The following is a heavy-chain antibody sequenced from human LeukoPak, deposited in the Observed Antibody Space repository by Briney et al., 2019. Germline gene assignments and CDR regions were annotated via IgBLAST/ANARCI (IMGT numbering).Heavy chain of an antibody. CDR2: IYPGDSDT. Sequence: GESLKISCKGSGYSFTSYWIGWVRQMPGKGLEWMGIIYPGDSDTRYSPSFQGQVTISADKSISTAYLQWSSLKASDTAMYYCARGYGDSAFRHYYYYMDVWGKGTTVTVSS. CDR1: GYSFTSYW. J-gene: IGHJ6*03. D-gene: IGHD4-17*01. CDR3: ARGYGDSAFRHYYYYMDV. V-gene: IGHV5-51*01.